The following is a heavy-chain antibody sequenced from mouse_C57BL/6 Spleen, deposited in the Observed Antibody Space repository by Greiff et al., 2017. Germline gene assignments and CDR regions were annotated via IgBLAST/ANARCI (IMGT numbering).Heavy chain of an antibody. CDR1: GYAFSSSW. CDR3: ARSGYYSNYVDYFDY. D-gene: IGHD2-5*01. Sequence: VQGVESGPELVKPGASVKISCKASGYAFSSSWMNWVKQRPGKGLEWIGRIYPGDGDTNYNGKFKGKATLTADKSSSTAYMQLSSLTSEDSAVYFCARSGYYSNYVDYFDYWGQGTTLTVSS. CDR2: IYPGDGDT. J-gene: IGHJ2*01. V-gene: IGHV1-82*01.